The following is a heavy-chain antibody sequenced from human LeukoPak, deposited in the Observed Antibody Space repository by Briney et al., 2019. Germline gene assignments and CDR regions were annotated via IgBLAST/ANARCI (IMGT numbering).Heavy chain of an antibody. D-gene: IGHD3-10*01. CDR1: GGSISSYY. Sequence: SETLSLTCTVSGGSISSYYWSWIRQPPGKGLEWIGYIYYSGSTDYNPSLKSRVTISVDTSKNQFSLKLNSVTAADTAVYYCARSLYVDGSIWYFDLWGRGTLVTVSS. V-gene: IGHV4-59*01. CDR2: IYYSGST. CDR3: ARSLYVDGSIWYFDL. J-gene: IGHJ2*01.